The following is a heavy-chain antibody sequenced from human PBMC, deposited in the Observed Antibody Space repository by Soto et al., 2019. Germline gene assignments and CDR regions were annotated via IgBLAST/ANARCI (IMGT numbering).Heavy chain of an antibody. CDR3: ARITPGARYYYAMDV. CDR2: IYYTGST. Sequence: QVQLQESGPGLVKPSDTLSLTCAVSGYSISSSNWWGWIRQPPGKGLEWIGYIYYTGSTHYNPSHKSRVTMSVNTSKNQCSLQLSSGTAVDTAVYYCARITPGARYYYAMDVWGQGTTGTVSS. D-gene: IGHD3-10*01. V-gene: IGHV4-28*01. J-gene: IGHJ6*02. CDR1: GYSISSSNW.